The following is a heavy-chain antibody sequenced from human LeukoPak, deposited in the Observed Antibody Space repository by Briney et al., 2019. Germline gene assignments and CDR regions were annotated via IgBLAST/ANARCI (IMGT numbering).Heavy chain of an antibody. V-gene: IGHV4-61*08. D-gene: IGHD2-15*01. Sequence: SETLSLTCTVSGGSISSGGYYWSWIRQHPGKGLEWIGYIYYSGSTNYNPSLKSRVTISVDTSKNQFSLKLSSVTAADTAVYYCAGLHTAYLTTSSQYCSGGSCYSDGDYWGQGTLVTVSS. CDR3: AGLHTAYLTTSSQYCSGGSCYSDGDY. J-gene: IGHJ4*02. CDR1: GGSISSGGYY. CDR2: IYYSGST.